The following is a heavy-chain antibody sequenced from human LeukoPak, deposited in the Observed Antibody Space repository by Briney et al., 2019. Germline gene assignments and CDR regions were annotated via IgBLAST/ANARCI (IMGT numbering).Heavy chain of an antibody. V-gene: IGHV3-7*03. Sequence: GGSLRLSCAASGFTFSSYAMSWVRQAPGKGLEWVANIKQDGSEKYYVDSVKGRFTISRDNAKNSLYLQMNSLRAEDTAVYYCARDRVGQQLVGRKYYYYYMDVWGKGNTVTISS. J-gene: IGHJ6*03. CDR2: IKQDGSEK. D-gene: IGHD6-13*01. CDR1: GFTFSSYA. CDR3: ARDRVGQQLVGRKYYYYYMDV.